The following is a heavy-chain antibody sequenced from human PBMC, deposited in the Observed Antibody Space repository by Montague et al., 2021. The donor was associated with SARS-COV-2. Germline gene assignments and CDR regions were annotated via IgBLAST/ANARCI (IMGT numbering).Heavy chain of an antibody. CDR2: IYTSGST. CDR3: VRDGGNRYYFDY. J-gene: IGHJ4*02. CDR1: GGSISSYY. Sequence: SETLSLTCTVSGGSISSYYWSWVRQPAGKGLEWIGHIYTSGSTNYSPSLKSRVRLSIDNPKNQFSLNLESLTAADTAGYYCVRDGGNRYYFDYWGQGTLVTVSS. V-gene: IGHV4-4*07. D-gene: IGHD3-16*01.